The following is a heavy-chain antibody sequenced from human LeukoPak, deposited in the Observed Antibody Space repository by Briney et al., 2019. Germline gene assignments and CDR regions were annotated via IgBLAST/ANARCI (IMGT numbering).Heavy chain of an antibody. J-gene: IGHJ4*02. D-gene: IGHD1-26*01. V-gene: IGHV1-18*01. CDR3: ARDSFDRSYFPFDY. CDR2: ISAYNGNT. CDR1: GYTFTSYG. Sequence: ASLKVSCKASGYTFTSYGISWVRQAPGQGLEWMGWISAYNGNTNYAQKLQGRVTMTTDTSTSTAYMELRSLRSDDTAVYYCARDSFDRSYFPFDYWGQGTLVTVSS.